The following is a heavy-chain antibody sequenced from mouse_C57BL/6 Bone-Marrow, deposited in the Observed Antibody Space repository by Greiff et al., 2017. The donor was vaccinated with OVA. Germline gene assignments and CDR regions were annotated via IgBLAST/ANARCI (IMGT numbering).Heavy chain of an antibody. D-gene: IGHD2-3*01. CDR3: TRKGGYYRFAY. V-gene: IGHV6-6*01. CDR1: GFTFSDAW. CDR2: IRNKANNHAT. Sequence: EVQLQESGGGLVQPGGSMKLSCAASGFTFSDAWMDWVRQSPEKGLEWVAEIRNKANNHATYYAESVKGRFTISRDDSKSSVYLQMNSLRAEDTGIYYCTRKGGYYRFAYWGQGTLVTVSA. J-gene: IGHJ3*01.